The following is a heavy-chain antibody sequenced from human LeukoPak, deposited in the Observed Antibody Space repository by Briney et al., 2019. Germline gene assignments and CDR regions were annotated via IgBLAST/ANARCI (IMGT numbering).Heavy chain of an antibody. CDR3: ARASSKQLAGYLPDGFDI. D-gene: IGHD3-9*01. Sequence: GGSLRLSCAASGFTFSAYSMNWVRQAPGKGLEWVSSISSGSRYIYYADSVKGRFTISRDNAKNSLSLQMNSLRADDAAVYYCARASSKQLAGYLPDGFDIWGQGTMVTVSS. V-gene: IGHV3-21*01. CDR1: GFTFSAYS. J-gene: IGHJ3*02. CDR2: ISSGSRYI.